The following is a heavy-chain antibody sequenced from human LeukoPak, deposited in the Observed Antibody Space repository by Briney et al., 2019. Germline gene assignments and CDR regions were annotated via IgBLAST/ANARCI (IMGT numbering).Heavy chain of an antibody. Sequence: PGGSLRLSCAASGFTFSSYSMNWVRQAPGKGLEWVSSISSSSSYIYYADSVKGRFTISRDNAKNSLYLQMNSLRAEDTAVYYCARDSIGFGELSGWEVFDYWGQGTLVTVSS. J-gene: IGHJ4*02. CDR2: ISSSSSYI. D-gene: IGHD3-10*01. CDR1: GFTFSSYS. CDR3: ARDSIGFGELSGWEVFDY. V-gene: IGHV3-21*01.